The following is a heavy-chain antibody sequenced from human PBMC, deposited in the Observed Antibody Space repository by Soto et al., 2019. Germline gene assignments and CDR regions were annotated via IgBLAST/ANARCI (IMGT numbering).Heavy chain of an antibody. CDR3: ARARYGDFNWFDP. J-gene: IGHJ5*02. CDR2: IYYSGST. CDR1: GGSISSGGYY. D-gene: IGHD4-17*01. V-gene: IGHV4-31*03. Sequence: PSETLSLTCTVSGGSISSGGYYWSWIRQHPGKGLEWIGYIYYSGSTYYNPSLKSRVTISVDTSKNQFSQKLSSVTAADTAVYYCARARYGDFNWFDPWGQGTLVTVSS.